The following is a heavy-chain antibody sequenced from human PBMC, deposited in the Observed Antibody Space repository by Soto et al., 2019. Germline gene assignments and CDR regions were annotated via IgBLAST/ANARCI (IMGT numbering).Heavy chain of an antibody. Sequence: QVQLVESGGGVVQPGRSLRLSCAASGFTFSSYGMHWVRQAPGKGLEWVAVIWYDGSNKYYADSVKGRFTISRDNYKNTLYLQMNSLRAEDTAVYYCGRDEPHYYGMDVWGQGTTVTVSS. J-gene: IGHJ6*02. V-gene: IGHV3-33*01. CDR2: IWYDGSNK. CDR3: GRDEPHYYGMDV. CDR1: GFTFSSYG.